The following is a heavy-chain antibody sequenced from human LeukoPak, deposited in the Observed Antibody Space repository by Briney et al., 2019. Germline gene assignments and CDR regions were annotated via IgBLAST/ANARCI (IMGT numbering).Heavy chain of an antibody. J-gene: IGHJ4*02. CDR3: AREYTLYRSGWFLDY. CDR2: IYYSGST. Sequence: SETLSLTCTVSGGSISSSSYYWDWIRQPPGKGLEWIGSIYYSGSTYYNPSLKSRVTISVDTSKNQFSLKLSSVTAADTAVYYCAREYTLYRSGWFLDYWGQGTVVTVSS. CDR1: GGSISSSSYY. D-gene: IGHD6-19*01. V-gene: IGHV4-39*07.